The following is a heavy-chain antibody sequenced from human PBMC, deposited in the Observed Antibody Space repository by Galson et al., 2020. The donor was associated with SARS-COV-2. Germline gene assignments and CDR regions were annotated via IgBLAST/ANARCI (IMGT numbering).Heavy chain of an antibody. CDR2: ISPHSGDT. D-gene: IGHD3-10*01. V-gene: IGHV1-2*02. Sequence: ASVKVSCKASGYTFTAYHLIWVRQAPGQGLEWMGWISPHSGDTEIPQNFQGRVTMTRDTSTNTAFLDVSGLQSDDPAVYYCARDRLYGPGTPYSLDFWGQGTTVTVSS. CDR1: GYTFTAYH. J-gene: IGHJ6*02. CDR3: ARDRLYGPGTPYSLDF.